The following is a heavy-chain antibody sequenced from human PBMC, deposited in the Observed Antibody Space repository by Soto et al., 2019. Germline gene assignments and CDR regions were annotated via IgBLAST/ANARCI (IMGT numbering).Heavy chain of an antibody. CDR3: ATVNYYYDSSGYDTRAYGMDV. CDR2: ISYSGNT. D-gene: IGHD3-22*01. Sequence: SETLASTFPVARGSINCFYWSCIRQPPGKVLELIGYISYSGNTNYNPSLKSRVSISVDTSKKQFSLKLRSVTAAATAVYYCATVNYYYDSSGYDTRAYGMDVWGQGTLVNVSS. CDR1: RGSINCFY. J-gene: IGHJ6*01. V-gene: IGHV4-59*01.